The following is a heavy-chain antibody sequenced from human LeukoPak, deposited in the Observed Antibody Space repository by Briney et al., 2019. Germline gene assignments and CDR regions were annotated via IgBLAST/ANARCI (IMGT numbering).Heavy chain of an antibody. D-gene: IGHD3-10*01. V-gene: IGHV1-2*02. CDR2: INPKSGGT. CDR3: ARSMVVRGVMGNYFDP. CDR1: GYTFTGYF. J-gene: IGHJ5*02. Sequence: GASVKVSCKASGYTFTGYFIHWVRQAPGQGLEWMGWINPKSGGTNYQQKFQDRVTMTRDTSITTAYMEMSRLRFDDTAVYYCARSMVVRGVMGNYFDPWGQGTLVTVSS.